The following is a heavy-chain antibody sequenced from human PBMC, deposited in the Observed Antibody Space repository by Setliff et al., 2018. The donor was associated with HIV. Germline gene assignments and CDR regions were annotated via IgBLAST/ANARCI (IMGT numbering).Heavy chain of an antibody. D-gene: IGHD3-22*01. V-gene: IGHV1-3*01. CDR1: GYTFISYA. CDR2: INAGNGNT. Sequence: ASVKVSCKASGYTFISYAMHWVRQAPGQRLEWMGWINAGNGNTKYSQKFLGRVTLTRDTSTSTVYMELSSLRSEDTAVYYCARVTRYYDSSGYAFDYWGQGTLVTVSS. J-gene: IGHJ4*02. CDR3: ARVTRYYDSSGYAFDY.